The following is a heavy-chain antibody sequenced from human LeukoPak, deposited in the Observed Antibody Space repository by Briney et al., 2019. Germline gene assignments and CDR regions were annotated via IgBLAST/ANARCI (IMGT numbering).Heavy chain of an antibody. D-gene: IGHD6-13*01. CDR2: IYYSGST. J-gene: IGHJ5*02. V-gene: IGHV4-39*01. Sequence: PETLSLTCTVSGRSISSRSYYWGWIRQPPGKGLEWFGSIYYSGSTYYNPSLKRRVTISVDTSTNHFSLKLSSVTAADTAVYYCARHPHVWQQLVRTADWFDPWGQGTLVTVSS. CDR1: GRSISSRSYY. CDR3: ARHPHVWQQLVRTADWFDP.